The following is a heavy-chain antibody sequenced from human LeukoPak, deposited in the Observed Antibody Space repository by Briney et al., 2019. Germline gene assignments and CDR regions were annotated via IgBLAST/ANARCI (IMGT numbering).Heavy chain of an antibody. J-gene: IGHJ6*03. V-gene: IGHV5-51*01. CDR2: IYPGDSDT. D-gene: IGHD1-14*01. CDR1: GYSFTSYW. Sequence: GESLKISCKVYGYSFTSYWIGWVRQMPGKGLEWMGIIYPGDSDTRYSPSFQGQVTISADKSISTAYLQWSSLKASDTAMYYCARHPGSAYYYYYYMDVWGKGTTVTVSS. CDR3: ARHPGSAYYYYYYMDV.